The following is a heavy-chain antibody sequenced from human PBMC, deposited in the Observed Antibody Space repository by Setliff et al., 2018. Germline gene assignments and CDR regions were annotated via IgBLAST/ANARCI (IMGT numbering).Heavy chain of an antibody. CDR3: AGTPARGTTWLSPFDY. J-gene: IGHJ4*02. CDR1: GGSFDSGTHY. V-gene: IGHV4-61*10. Sequence: PSETLSLTCTVTGGSFDSGTHYWSWIQQPAGKVPEWIGFIQGTGNTNYNPSLQSRATISIDTSKNQISLKITSVTAADTALYSCAGTPARGTTWLSPFDYWGQGTLVTVSS. D-gene: IGHD3-9*01. CDR2: IQGTGNT.